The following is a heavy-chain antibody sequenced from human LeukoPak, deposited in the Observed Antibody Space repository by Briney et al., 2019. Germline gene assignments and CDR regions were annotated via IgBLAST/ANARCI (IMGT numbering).Heavy chain of an antibody. V-gene: IGHV3-23*01. CDR1: GFTFSSYA. J-gene: IGHJ5*02. CDR3: AKGDCSSTSCLRFDP. CDR2: ISGSGGST. D-gene: IGHD2-2*01. Sequence: QAGGSLRPSCAASGFTFSSYAMSWVRQAPGKGLEWVSAISGSGGSTYYADSVKGRFTISRDNSKNTLYLQMNSLRAEDTAVYYCAKGDCSSTSCLRFDPWGQGTLVTVSS.